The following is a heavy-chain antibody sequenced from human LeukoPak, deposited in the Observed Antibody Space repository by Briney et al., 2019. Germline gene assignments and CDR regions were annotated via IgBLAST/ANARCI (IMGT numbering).Heavy chain of an antibody. D-gene: IGHD3-3*01. Sequence: SQTLSLTCTVSGGSISSGGYYWSWIRQHPGKGLVWIGYSYYSGSTCYNPSPKSRVTISVDTTKNQFSLKLSSVTAADTAVYYSARLVTISGVVIVYFDLWGRGTLVTVSS. J-gene: IGHJ2*01. V-gene: IGHV4-31*03. CDR2: SYYSGST. CDR3: ARLVTISGVVIVYFDL. CDR1: GGSISSGGYY.